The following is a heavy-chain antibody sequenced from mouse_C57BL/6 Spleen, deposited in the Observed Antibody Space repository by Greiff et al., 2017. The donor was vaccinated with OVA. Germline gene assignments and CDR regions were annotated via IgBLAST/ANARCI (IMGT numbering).Heavy chain of an antibody. J-gene: IGHJ4*01. D-gene: IGHD2-2*01. CDR1: GYAFSSYW. Sequence: VKLMESGAELVKPGASVKISCKASGYAFSSYWMNWVKQRPGKGLEWIGQIYPGDGDTNYNGKFKGKATLTADKSSSTAYMQLSSLTSEDSAVYFCAIGLRPHYYAMDYWGQGTSVTVSS. CDR2: IYPGDGDT. CDR3: AIGLRPHYYAMDY. V-gene: IGHV1-80*01.